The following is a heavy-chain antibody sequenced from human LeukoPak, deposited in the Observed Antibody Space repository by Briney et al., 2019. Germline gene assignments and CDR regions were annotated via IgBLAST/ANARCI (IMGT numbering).Heavy chain of an antibody. Sequence: ASVKVSCKASGYTFTSYGISWVRQAPGQGLEWMGWISAYNGNTNYAQKLQGRVTMTTDTSTSTAYMELRSLRSDDTAVYYCARDSPFDIVVVPAANKDNWFDPWGQGTLVTVSS. D-gene: IGHD2-2*01. V-gene: IGHV1-18*01. CDR3: ARDSPFDIVVVPAANKDNWFDP. CDR2: ISAYNGNT. J-gene: IGHJ5*02. CDR1: GYTFTSYG.